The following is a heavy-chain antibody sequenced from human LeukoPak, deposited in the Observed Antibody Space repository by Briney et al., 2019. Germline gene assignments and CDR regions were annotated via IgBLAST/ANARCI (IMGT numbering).Heavy chain of an antibody. V-gene: IGHV1-2*06. D-gene: IGHD6-13*01. CDR3: ARALYSSSWSLDY. CDR1: GYTFTGFY. CDR2: INPNSGDT. Sequence: GASVKVSCKASGYTFTGFYMHWVRQAPGQGLEWMGRINPNSGDTNYAQKFQGGVTLTRDTSISTAYMELSRLTSDDTAVYYCARALYSSSWSLDYWGQGTLVTVSS. J-gene: IGHJ4*02.